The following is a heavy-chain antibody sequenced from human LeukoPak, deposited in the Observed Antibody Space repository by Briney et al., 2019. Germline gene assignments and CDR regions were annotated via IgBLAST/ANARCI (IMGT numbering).Heavy chain of an antibody. V-gene: IGHV3-7*01. CDR3: AKGHTSLAP. D-gene: IGHD5-18*01. CDR1: GFSFTTSW. Sequence: PGGSLRLSCAASGFSFTTSWMSWVRQAPGKGLEWVASIEQDGSEKYYVDSVKGRFTISRDNAKNSLFLQMNSLRAEDTAVYYCAKGHTSLAPGGQGTLVTVSS. CDR2: IEQDGSEK. J-gene: IGHJ4*02.